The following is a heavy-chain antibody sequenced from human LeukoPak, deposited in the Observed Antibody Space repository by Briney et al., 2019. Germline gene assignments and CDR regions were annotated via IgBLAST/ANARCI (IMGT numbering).Heavy chain of an antibody. CDR1: GYTLTELS. D-gene: IGHD2-15*01. V-gene: IGHV1-24*01. Sequence: ASVNVSCKVSGYTLTELSMHWVRQAPGKGLEWMGGFDPEDGETIYAQKFKGRVTMTEDTSTDTAYMELSSLRSEGTAVYYCATFRGGGDAFDIWGQGTMVTVSS. CDR3: ATFRGGGDAFDI. CDR2: FDPEDGET. J-gene: IGHJ3*02.